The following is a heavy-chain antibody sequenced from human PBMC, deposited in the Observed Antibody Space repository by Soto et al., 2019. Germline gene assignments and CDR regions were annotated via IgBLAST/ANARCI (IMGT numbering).Heavy chain of an antibody. J-gene: IGHJ1*01. V-gene: IGHV3-74*01. CDR1: GFTFSGYW. Sequence: EVQLVESGGGLVKPGGSLRLSCAASGFTFSGYWMHWVRQAPGKGLVWVSRINTGGSSRIYADSVEGRFTISRDNAKNTLYPQVNSRTVENTAVYHCVGAAARGAHWGQGALAPVSS. CDR3: VGAAARGAH. D-gene: IGHD2-15*01. CDR2: INTGGSSR.